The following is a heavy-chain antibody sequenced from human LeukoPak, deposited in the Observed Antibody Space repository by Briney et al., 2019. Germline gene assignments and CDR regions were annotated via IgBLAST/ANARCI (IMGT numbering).Heavy chain of an antibody. J-gene: IGHJ4*02. CDR3: AKVAHNCWPFYSDY. CDR1: GFTFDHYA. CDR2: ISWNGGSI. Sequence: GGSLRLSCVASGFTFDHYAMHWVLQAPGKGLEWVSGISWNGGSIGYADSVKGRFTISRDNAKNSLYLQMNSLRVEDMAVYYCAKVAHNCWPFYSDYWGQGTLVTVSS. D-gene: IGHD1-1*01. V-gene: IGHV3-9*03.